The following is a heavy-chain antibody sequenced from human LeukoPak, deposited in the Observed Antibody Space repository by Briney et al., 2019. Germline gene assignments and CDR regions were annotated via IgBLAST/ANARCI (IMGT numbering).Heavy chain of an antibody. D-gene: IGHD6-6*01. CDR1: GFTFSSYA. Sequence: PGGSLRLSCAASGFTFSSYAMSWVRQAPGKGLEWVSAISGSGGSTYYADSVKGRFTISRDNSKNTLYLQMNSLRAEDTAVYYCAKDFSRIAAPPDAFDIWGQGTMVTVSS. J-gene: IGHJ3*02. CDR3: AKDFSRIAAPPDAFDI. CDR2: ISGSGGST. V-gene: IGHV3-23*01.